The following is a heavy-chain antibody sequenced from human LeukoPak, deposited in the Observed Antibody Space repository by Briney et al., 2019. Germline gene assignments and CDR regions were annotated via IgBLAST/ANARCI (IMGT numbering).Heavy chain of an antibody. CDR3: ARGGTYGYTWNY. Sequence: GGPLRLPCAVSGFTFSSYWMSWVRQAPGKGLEWVANIKQDGSEKYYVDSVKGRFTISRDNAKKSLYLQMSSLRAEDTAVYYCARGGTYGYTWNYWGQGTLVTVSS. D-gene: IGHD5-18*01. CDR2: IKQDGSEK. V-gene: IGHV3-7*01. CDR1: GFTFSSYW. J-gene: IGHJ4*02.